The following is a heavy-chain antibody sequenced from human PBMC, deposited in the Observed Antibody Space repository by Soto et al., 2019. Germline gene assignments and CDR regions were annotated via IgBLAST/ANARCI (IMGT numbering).Heavy chain of an antibody. Sequence: GGSLRPSCAASGFTFSSYAMHWVRQAPGKGLDWVAVISYDGSNKYYADSVKGRFTISRDNSKNTLYLQMNSLRADDTAIYYCARADRDGYNYGAYCSQRSLVTVSS. V-gene: IGHV3-30-3*01. CDR3: ARADRDGYNYGAY. J-gene: IGHJ4*01. CDR1: GFTFSSYA. D-gene: IGHD5-12*01. CDR2: ISYDGSNK.